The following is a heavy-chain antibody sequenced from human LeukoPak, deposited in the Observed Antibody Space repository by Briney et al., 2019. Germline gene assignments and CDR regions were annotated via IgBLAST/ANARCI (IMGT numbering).Heavy chain of an antibody. CDR1: GFTLSSSR. CDR2: ISPVTGT. CDR3: ASLTHYYYDSSGYYYEGDAFDI. Sequence: GGSLRLSCAASGFTLSSSRMRWVRQAPGKGLEWVSAISPVTGTHYADSVKGRFTISRDNAKNSLYLQMNSLRAEDTAVYYCASLTHYYYDSSGYYYEGDAFDIWGQGTMVTVSS. J-gene: IGHJ3*02. V-gene: IGHV3-21*01. D-gene: IGHD3-22*01.